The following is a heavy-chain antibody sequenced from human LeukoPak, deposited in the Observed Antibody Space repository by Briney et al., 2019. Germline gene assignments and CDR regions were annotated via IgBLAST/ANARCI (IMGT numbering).Heavy chain of an antibody. CDR1: GFTFSAYS. V-gene: IGHV3-69-1*02. Sequence: GGSLRLSCAASGFTFSAYSMNWVRQAPGKGLEWVSSITETSHVYYAESVKGRFTISRDNVNNSLLLQMDGLTADDTAVYYCARAQGDRYLLSHYYYYMDVWGKGTTVTISS. CDR2: ITETSHV. CDR3: ARAQGDRYLLSHYYYYMDV. J-gene: IGHJ6*03. D-gene: IGHD2/OR15-2a*01.